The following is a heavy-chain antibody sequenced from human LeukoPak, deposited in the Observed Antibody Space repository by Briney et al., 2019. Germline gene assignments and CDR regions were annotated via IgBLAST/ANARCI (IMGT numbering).Heavy chain of an antibody. CDR3: VREARGYHYTYFDY. CDR1: GFTLGGHD. CDR2: VSSGHHA. J-gene: IGHJ4*02. V-gene: IGHV3-13*01. Sequence: GGSLRLSCTASGFTLGGHDMHWVRQTTGGGLEWVAAVSSGHHAFYADSVQGRFAVSRVDGKNSLYLQMNSLRAGDTAVYYCVREARGYHYTYFDYWGQGSLVTASS. D-gene: IGHD5-18*01.